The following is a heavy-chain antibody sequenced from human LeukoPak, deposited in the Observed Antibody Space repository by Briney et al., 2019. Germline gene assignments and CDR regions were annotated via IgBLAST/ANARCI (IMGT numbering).Heavy chain of an antibody. V-gene: IGHV4-38-2*01. CDR1: GYSISTGYY. Sequence: SETLSLTCAVSGYSISTGYYWGWIRQPPGKGLEFLASIYRSYRSGSGSTYYNPSLKSRVTMSVDTSKNHFSLKLSSVTAADTAVYYCAGGSRFYLNHFDYWGQGTLVTVSS. CDR2: IYRSYRSGSGST. J-gene: IGHJ4*02. CDR3: AGGSRFYLNHFDY. D-gene: IGHD2-15*01.